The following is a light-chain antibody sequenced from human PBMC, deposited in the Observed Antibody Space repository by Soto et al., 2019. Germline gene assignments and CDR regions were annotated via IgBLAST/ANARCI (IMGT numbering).Light chain of an antibody. V-gene: IGLV3-1*01. Sequence: SYELTQPPSVSVSPGQTASITCSGDKLGDKYACWYQQKPGQSPVLVIYQDSKRPSGIPERFSGSNSGNTATLTISGTQAMEEADYYCQAWDSSVVFGGGTKL. J-gene: IGLJ2*01. CDR2: QDS. CDR3: QAWDSSVV. CDR1: KLGDKY.